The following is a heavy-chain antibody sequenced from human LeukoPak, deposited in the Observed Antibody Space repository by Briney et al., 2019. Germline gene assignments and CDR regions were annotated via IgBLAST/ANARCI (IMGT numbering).Heavy chain of an antibody. CDR2: ISASPGSI. J-gene: IGHJ4*02. D-gene: IGHD3-10*01. V-gene: IGHV3-23*01. CDR3: ARYYYGSGSYPQGY. CDR1: GFTFSSYS. Sequence: GGSLRLSCAASGFTFSSYSMNWVRQAPGKGLEWGSGISASPGSIYYADSVKSRFTISRDNSKNPLYLQMNSLRAEDTAVYYCARYYYGSGSYPQGYWGQGTLVTVSS.